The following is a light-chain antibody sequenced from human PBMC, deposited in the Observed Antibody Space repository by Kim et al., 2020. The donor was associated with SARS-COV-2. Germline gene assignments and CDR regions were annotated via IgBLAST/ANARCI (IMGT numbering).Light chain of an antibody. CDR1: SSDIGAYDY. J-gene: IGLJ1*01. Sequence: QSITLSCTGTSSDIGAYDYGSWFQQHPGKAPKLLIYDVTKRPSGVSNRFSGSKSGYTASLTISGLQAEDEADYYCSSYTTSTTYVFGTGTKVTVL. V-gene: IGLV2-14*03. CDR2: DVT. CDR3: SSYTTSTTYV.